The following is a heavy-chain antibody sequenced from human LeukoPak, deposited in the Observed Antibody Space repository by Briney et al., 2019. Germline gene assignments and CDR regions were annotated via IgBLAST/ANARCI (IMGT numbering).Heavy chain of an antibody. CDR1: GFTFSTYG. CDR2: IWYDGSNK. J-gene: IGHJ4*02. D-gene: IGHD3-9*01. CDR3: ARAALDYDILTGYYNGARGSYFDY. V-gene: IGHV3-33*01. Sequence: PGGSLRLSCAASGFTFSTYGMHWVRQAPAKGLEWVAVIWYDGSNKYYADSVKGRFTISRDNSKNTLYLQMNSLRAEDTAVYYCARAALDYDILTGYYNGARGSYFDYWGQGTLVTVSS.